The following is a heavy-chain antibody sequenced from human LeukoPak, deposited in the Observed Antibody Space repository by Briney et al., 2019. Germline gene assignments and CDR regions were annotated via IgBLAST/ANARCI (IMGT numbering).Heavy chain of an antibody. D-gene: IGHD2-21*02. J-gene: IGHJ4*02. CDR3: AKSLAYCGGDCYAVDY. CDR2: ISGSGGST. CDR1: GFTFSSCA. V-gene: IGHV3-23*01. Sequence: GGSLRLSCAASGFTFSSCAMSGVRQAPGKGLEWVSAISGSGGSTYYADSVKGRFTISRDNSKNTLYLQMNSLRAEDTAVYYCAKSLAYCGGDCYAVDYWGQGTLVTVSS.